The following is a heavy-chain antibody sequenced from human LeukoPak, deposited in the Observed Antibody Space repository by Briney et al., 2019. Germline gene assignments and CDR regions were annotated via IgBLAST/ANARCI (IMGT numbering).Heavy chain of an antibody. V-gene: IGHV3-23*01. D-gene: IGHD2-2*01. Sequence: GGSLRLSCAASGFTFSTYAMSWVRQAPGKGLEWVSAISGSGGSTYYADSVKGRFTISRDNSKNTLYLQMNSRRAEDTAVYYCANPRVPAANGWFDPWGQGTLVTVSS. J-gene: IGHJ5*02. CDR2: ISGSGGST. CDR1: GFTFSTYA. CDR3: ANPRVPAANGWFDP.